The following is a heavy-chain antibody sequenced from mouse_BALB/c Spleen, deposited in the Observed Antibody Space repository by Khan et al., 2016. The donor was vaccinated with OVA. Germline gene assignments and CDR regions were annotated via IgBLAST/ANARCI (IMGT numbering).Heavy chain of an antibody. D-gene: IGHD1-1*01. Sequence: EVQLQESGPGLVKPSQSLSLTCTVTGYSITSNYAWNWIRQLPGNKLEWMGYISYSGSTSYNPSLKSRISITRDTSKNQFFLQLNSVNTEDAATYYCARGNYYGYAMDYWGQGTSVTVSS. V-gene: IGHV3-2*02. J-gene: IGHJ4*01. CDR2: ISYSGST. CDR3: ARGNYYGYAMDY. CDR1: GYSITSNYA.